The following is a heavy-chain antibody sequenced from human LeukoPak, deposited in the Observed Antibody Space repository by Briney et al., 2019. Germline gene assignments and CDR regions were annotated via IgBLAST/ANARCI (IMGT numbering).Heavy chain of an antibody. D-gene: IGHD3-16*01. J-gene: IGHJ6*02. V-gene: IGHV3-15*01. CDR3: TTGGGLYYYGMDV. CDR1: GFTFSNAW. Sequence: GGSLRLSCAASGFTFSNAWVSWVRQAPGKGLEWVGRIKSKTDGGTTDYAAPVKGRFTISRDDSKNTLYLQMNSLKTEDTAVYYCTTGGGLYYYGMDVWGQGTTVTVSS. CDR2: IKSKTDGGTT.